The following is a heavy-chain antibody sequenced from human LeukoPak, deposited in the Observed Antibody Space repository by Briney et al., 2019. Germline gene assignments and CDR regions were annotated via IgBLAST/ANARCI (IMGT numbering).Heavy chain of an antibody. CDR2: IYYSGST. D-gene: IGHD3-22*01. CDR1: GGSISTYY. CDR3: AREYNYYDSSGWDAFEI. V-gene: IGHV4-59*01. J-gene: IGHJ3*02. Sequence: SETLSLTCTVSGGSISTYYWNWIRQPPGKGLEWIGYIYYSGSTNHNPSLTGRVTISVDTSKNQFSLKLSSVTAADTAVYYCAREYNYYDSSGWDAFEIWGQGTMVTVSS.